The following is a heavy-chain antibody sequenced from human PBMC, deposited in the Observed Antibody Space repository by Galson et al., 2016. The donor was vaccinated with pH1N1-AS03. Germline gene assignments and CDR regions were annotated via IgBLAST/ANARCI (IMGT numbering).Heavy chain of an antibody. Sequence: SLRLSCAASGFTFSSYWMHWVRQAPGKGLVWVSRINGDGSTTTYADSVKGRFTISRDDAQNTLYLEMSSLRAEDTAIYYCATEVFGVASFDYWGQGTLLTASS. CDR3: ATEVFGVASFDY. D-gene: IGHD3-3*01. CDR1: GFTFSSYW. J-gene: IGHJ4*02. V-gene: IGHV3-74*01. CDR2: INGDGSTT.